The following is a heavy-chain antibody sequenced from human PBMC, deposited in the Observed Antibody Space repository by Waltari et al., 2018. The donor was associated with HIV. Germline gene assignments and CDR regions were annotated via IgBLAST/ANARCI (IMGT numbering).Heavy chain of an antibody. CDR3: ARVEVVISSPWYWYFDL. J-gene: IGHJ2*01. CDR1: GFLFSRYW. CDR2: MKYDGSSA. D-gene: IGHD3-3*01. V-gene: IGHV3-74*01. Sequence: EVQLVESGGGLVQPGGSLRLSCAAPGFLFSRYWMHWVRQVPGRGLVWGSRMKYDGSSATYADSVKGRFTISRDNAKKTLYLQMNSLRAEDTAVYYCARVEVVISSPWYWYFDLWGRGTLVTVSS.